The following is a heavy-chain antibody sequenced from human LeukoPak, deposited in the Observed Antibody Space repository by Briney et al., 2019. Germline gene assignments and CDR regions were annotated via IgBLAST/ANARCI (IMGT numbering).Heavy chain of an antibody. D-gene: IGHD1-26*01. V-gene: IGHV3-30-3*01. CDR2: ISYDGSLQ. J-gene: IGHJ5*02. CDR1: GFTFSSHA. Sequence: PGGSLRLSCSVSGFTFSSHAMHWVRQAPGKGLECVAYISYDGSLQYHADSVKGRFTISRDNSKDILYLQMNSLRVDDSATYYCVGEVGSRRMNSWGQGTLVTVSS. CDR3: VGEVGSRRMNS.